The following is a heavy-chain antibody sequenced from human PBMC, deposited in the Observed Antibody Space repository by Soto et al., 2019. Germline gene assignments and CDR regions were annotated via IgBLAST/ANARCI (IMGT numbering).Heavy chain of an antibody. CDR3: ARDGRKQLWVEGLNAMDV. D-gene: IGHD5-18*01. CDR1: AYTFTSYG. J-gene: IGHJ6*02. V-gene: IGHV1-18*01. CDR2: ISGYNGQT. Sequence: QVQLVQSGPEVKKPGASVKVSCKASAYTFTSYGISWVRQAPGQGLEWMGWISGYNGQTNYAQKFRGRVTITTDASTSTAYTELRSLRSDATATYYCARDGRKQLWVEGLNAMDVWGQGTTVTVSS.